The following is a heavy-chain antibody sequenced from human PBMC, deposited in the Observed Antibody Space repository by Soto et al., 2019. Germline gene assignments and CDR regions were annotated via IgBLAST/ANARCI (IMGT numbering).Heavy chain of an antibody. D-gene: IGHD2-2*02. V-gene: IGHV6-1*01. CDR1: GGSGANNRAA. J-gene: IGHJ6*02. Sequence: TRSLTCTVSGGSGANNRAAWNWIRKSPSRGLEWLGRTYYRSKWYNDYAVSVKSRITINPDTSKNQFSLQLNSVTPEDTAVYYCARGPYQLLYAYYYYYGMDVWGQGTTVTVSS. CDR2: TYYRSKWYN. CDR3: ARGPYQLLYAYYYYYGMDV.